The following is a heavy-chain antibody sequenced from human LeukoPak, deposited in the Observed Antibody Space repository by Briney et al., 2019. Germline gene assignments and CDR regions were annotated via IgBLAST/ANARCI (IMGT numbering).Heavy chain of an antibody. J-gene: IGHJ3*02. CDR3: ATGGPMIAVVITSRPLDI. V-gene: IGHV1-24*01. Sequence: ASVKVSCKLSGYSLTELSIHWVRQAPGKGLEWMGGFDPEYQKTIYAERFQDRVTLTEDTSTDTAYMELSSLRSDDTAVYYCATGGPMIAVVITSRPLDIWGQGTMVTVSS. CDR2: FDPEYQKT. CDR1: GYSLTELS. D-gene: IGHD3-22*01.